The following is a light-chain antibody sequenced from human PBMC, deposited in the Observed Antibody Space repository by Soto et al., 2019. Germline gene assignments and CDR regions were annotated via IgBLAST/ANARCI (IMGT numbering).Light chain of an antibody. CDR3: QHSYSIAYT. J-gene: IGKJ2*01. CDR1: QSINIF. CDR2: TAS. Sequence: DIQMTQSPSSLSASVGDRVTITCRASQSINIFVNWYQQKPGEAPKLLIYTASYLQSWVPSRFSCSGSGTDVTLSISSLQPEDFASYYCQHSYSIAYTFVQGTKLEI. V-gene: IGKV1-39*01.